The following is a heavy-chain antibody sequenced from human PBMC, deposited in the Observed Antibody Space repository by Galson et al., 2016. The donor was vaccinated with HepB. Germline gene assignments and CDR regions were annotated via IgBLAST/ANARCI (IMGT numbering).Heavy chain of an antibody. J-gene: IGHJ4*02. D-gene: IGHD4/OR15-4a*01. CDR2: ISWDGGSA. Sequence: SLRLSCAASGFTFDDYSMHWVRQAPGKGLEWVSLISWDGGSAYYADSAKRRFTISRDNSKNSLYLQMNSLRTEDPGLYYCAKDYGGNAQGFDSWGQGTLVTVSS. V-gene: IGHV3-43*01. CDR3: AKDYGGNAQGFDS. CDR1: GFTFDDYS.